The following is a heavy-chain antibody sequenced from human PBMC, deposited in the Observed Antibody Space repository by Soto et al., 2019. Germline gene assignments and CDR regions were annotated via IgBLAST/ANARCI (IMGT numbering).Heavy chain of an antibody. Sequence: KTSETLSLTCAVSGYSISSGYYWGWIRQPPGKGLEWIGTIYHSGSTYYNPSLKSRVTISVDTSKNQFSLKLSSVTAADTAVYYCARALYCSGGSCSPLRGMGVWGQGTTVTVS. CDR3: ARALYCSGGSCSPLRGMGV. CDR2: IYHSGST. J-gene: IGHJ6*02. V-gene: IGHV4-38-2*01. D-gene: IGHD2-15*01. CDR1: GYSISSGYY.